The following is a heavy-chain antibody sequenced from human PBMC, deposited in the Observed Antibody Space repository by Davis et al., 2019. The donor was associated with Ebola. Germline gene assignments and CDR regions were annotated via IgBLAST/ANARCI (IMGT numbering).Heavy chain of an antibody. CDR2: ISSSGSTT. V-gene: IGHV3-48*03. CDR3: ARQELQYYYDSSGSYYYGMDV. CDR1: GFTFSSYE. D-gene: IGHD3-22*01. J-gene: IGHJ6*02. Sequence: GGSLRLSCAASGFTFSSYEMNWVRQAPGKGLEWVSYISSSGSTTYYADSVKGRFTISRDNSKNTLYLQMNSLRAEDTAVYYCARQELQYYYDSSGSYYYGMDVWGQGTTVTVSS.